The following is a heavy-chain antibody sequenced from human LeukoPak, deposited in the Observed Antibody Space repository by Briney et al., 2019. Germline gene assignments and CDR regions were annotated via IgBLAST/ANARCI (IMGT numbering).Heavy chain of an antibody. D-gene: IGHD5-18*01. CDR3: ATSSRGTQDTAMVSYYYYYMDV. CDR2: IYSGGST. J-gene: IGHJ6*03. CDR1: GFTVSSNY. Sequence: LGGSLRLSCAASGFTVSSNYMSWVRQAPGKGLEWVSVIYSGGSTYYADSVKGRFTISRDNSKNTLYLQMNSLRAEDTAVYYCATSSRGTQDTAMVSYYYYYMDVWGKGTTVTVSS. V-gene: IGHV3-66*02.